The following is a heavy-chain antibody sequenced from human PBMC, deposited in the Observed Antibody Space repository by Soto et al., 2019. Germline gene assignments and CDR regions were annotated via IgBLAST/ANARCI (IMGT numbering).Heavy chain of an antibody. CDR2: ILCINDRK. CDR1: GYTFSDYG. V-gene: IGHV1-3*01. CDR3: ARGRRTCTEKTCYTDLDF. D-gene: IGHD2-2*02. Sequence: QVHLVQSGAEVKTPGASVTISCKASGYTFSDYGIHWIRQAPGQRHEWLGWILCINDRKEYSQKFQGSISLTRDTYASTAYMGLSRLRSEDTADYYCARGRRTCTEKTCYTDLDFWGQGSLVSVSS. J-gene: IGHJ4*02.